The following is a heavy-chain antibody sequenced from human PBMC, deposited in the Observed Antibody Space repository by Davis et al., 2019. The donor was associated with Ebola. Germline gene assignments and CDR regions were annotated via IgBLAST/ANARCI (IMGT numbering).Heavy chain of an antibody. D-gene: IGHD3-22*01. CDR3: ARSTYYDSGAFYSTY. V-gene: IGHV3-7*01. J-gene: IGHJ4*01. Sequence: PGGSLRPSCPASGFTFSSYWMGWARHAPGKGLEWVANIKEDGSEENYVDSVKGRFTISRDNAMNSLYLQMDSLRVEDTAVYFCARSTYYDSGAFYSTYWGHGTLVTVSS. CDR2: IKEDGSEE. CDR1: GFTFSSYW.